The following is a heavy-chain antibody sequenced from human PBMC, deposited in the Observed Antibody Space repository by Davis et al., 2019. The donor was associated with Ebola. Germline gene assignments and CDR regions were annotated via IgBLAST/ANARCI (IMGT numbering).Heavy chain of an antibody. Sequence: MPSETLSLTCTVSGGSIRNYYWSWIRQPPGKGLEWIGYIFYSGSSYSNPSLRSRLSMSVDPSKNQFSLKLSSVTAADTAVYYCARASDIGVVYWGQGTLVTVSS. V-gene: IGHV4-59*12. D-gene: IGHD2-2*01. CDR2: IFYSGSS. J-gene: IGHJ4*02. CDR3: ARASDIGVVY. CDR1: GGSIRNYY.